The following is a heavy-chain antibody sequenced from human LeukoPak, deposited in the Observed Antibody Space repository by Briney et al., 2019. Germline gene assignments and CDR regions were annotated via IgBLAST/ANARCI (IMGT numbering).Heavy chain of an antibody. J-gene: IGHJ4*02. V-gene: IGHV1-3*04. D-gene: IGHD6-25*01. CDR1: GYSFTTFP. CDR2: IHTGNGDT. CDR3: ARDAAGLLDH. Sequence: ASVKVSCKASGYSFTTFPIHWVRQAPGQAPEWVGWIHTGNGDTKYSQAFQDRVTTARDTPATTAFMELSSVRSEDTAVYYCARDAAGLLDHWGQGTLVTVSS.